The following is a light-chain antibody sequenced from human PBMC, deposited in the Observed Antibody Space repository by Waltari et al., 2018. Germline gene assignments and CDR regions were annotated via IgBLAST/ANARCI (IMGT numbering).Light chain of an antibody. Sequence: SSELTQDPAVSVALGQTVRITCPGDRLRSYYASWYQQKPGQAPVLVIYGKNNRPSGNPDRFSGSSSGNTASLTITGAQAEDEADYYCNSRDSSGNVVFGGGTKLTVL. CDR3: NSRDSSGNVV. V-gene: IGLV3-19*01. J-gene: IGLJ2*01. CDR2: GKN. CDR1: RLRSYY.